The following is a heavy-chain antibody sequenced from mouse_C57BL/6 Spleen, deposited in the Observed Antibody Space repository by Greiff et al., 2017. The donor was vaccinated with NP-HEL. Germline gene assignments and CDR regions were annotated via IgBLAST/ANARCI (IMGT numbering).Heavy chain of an antibody. CDR1: GFTFTDYY. CDR2: IRNKANGYTT. J-gene: IGHJ2*01. D-gene: IGHD4-1*01. V-gene: IGHV7-3*01. Sequence: EVQRVESGGGLVQPGGSLSLSCAASGFTFTDYYMSWVRQPPGKALEWLGFIRNKANGYTTEYSASVKGRFTISRDNSQSILYLQMNALRAEDSATYYCARQLTGTLDYWGQGTTLTVSS. CDR3: ARQLTGTLDY.